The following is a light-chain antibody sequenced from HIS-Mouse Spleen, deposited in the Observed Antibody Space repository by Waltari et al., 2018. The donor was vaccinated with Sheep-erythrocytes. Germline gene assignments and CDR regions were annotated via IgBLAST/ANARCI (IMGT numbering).Light chain of an antibody. CDR3: NSRDSSGNHLGVV. V-gene: IGLV3-19*01. J-gene: IGLJ2*01. CDR1: SLRSYY. CDR2: GKN. Sequence: SSELTQDPAVSVALGQTVRITYQGDSLRSYYASWFQQKPGQAPVLVIYGKNNRPSGVPDRFDGSSSGNTASLTITGAQAEDEADFYCNSRDSSGNHLGVVFGGGTKLTVL.